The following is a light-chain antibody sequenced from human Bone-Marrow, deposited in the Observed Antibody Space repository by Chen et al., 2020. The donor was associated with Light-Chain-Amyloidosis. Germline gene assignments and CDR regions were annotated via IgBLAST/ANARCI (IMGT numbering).Light chain of an antibody. J-gene: IGLJ1*01. Sequence: QSALTQPASVSGSPGQSITISCTGRRGDIGTYDFVSWYQQFPGKAPKLMIYEAIKRPSGVSDRFSGSKSGYTASLTISGLQAEDEADYYCLSYAGSSNYVFGTGTKVTVL. CDR3: LSYAGSSNYV. V-gene: IGLV2-23*01. CDR2: EAI. CDR1: RGDIGTYDF.